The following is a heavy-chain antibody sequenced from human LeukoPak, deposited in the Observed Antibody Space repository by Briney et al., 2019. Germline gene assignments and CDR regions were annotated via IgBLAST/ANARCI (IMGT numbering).Heavy chain of an antibody. Sequence: PGGSLRLSCEGSGFTFRKYAMNWVRQAPGKGLEWVSAIGVSTDNTYYADSVKGRFIISRDNSRNTLHVQMGGLRVEDTAIYYCAKGEEAFDIWGQGTMVTVSS. CDR1: GFTFRKYA. CDR2: IGVSTDNT. CDR3: AKGEEAFDI. V-gene: IGHV3-23*01. J-gene: IGHJ3*02.